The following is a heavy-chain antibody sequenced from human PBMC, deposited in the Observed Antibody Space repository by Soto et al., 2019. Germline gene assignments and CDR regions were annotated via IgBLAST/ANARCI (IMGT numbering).Heavy chain of an antibody. D-gene: IGHD5-12*01. J-gene: IGHJ2*01. V-gene: IGHV3-7*03. CDR3: ARMNIVAVVGWSFDL. Sequence: GGSLRLSCAGSGFRFSSSWMSWVRQAPGKGLEWVAHINQDGSQKYYVDSAKGRFTISRDNAKTSLYLQMDSLRAEDTAIYYCARMNIVAVVGWSFDLGGRGTLVTVSS. CDR1: GFRFSSSW. CDR2: INQDGSQK.